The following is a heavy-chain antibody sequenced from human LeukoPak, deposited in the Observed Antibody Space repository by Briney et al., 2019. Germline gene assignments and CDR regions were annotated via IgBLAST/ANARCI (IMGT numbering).Heavy chain of an antibody. J-gene: IGHJ4*02. V-gene: IGHV4-59*12. CDR1: GGSISNYY. CDR2: IYYGGNT. D-gene: IGHD6-13*01. Sequence: SETLSLTCTVSGGSISNYYWTWIRQPPGKGLEWIGYIYYGGNTNYNPSLKSRVTISVDTSKNQFSLNLNSVTAADTAVYYCARDSRPGIAAAGLLDYWGQGTLVTVSS. CDR3: ARDSRPGIAAAGLLDY.